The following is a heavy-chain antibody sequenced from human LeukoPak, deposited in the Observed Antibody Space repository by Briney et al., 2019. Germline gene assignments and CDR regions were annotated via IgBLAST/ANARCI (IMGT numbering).Heavy chain of an antibody. CDR2: ITTSSTYV. J-gene: IGHJ3*02. V-gene: IGHV3-21*01. CDR1: GFTFSNYN. CDR3: AILTEGFYDFWSGSASDI. Sequence: PGGSLRLSCAASGFTFSNYNMNWVRQAPGKGLEWVSSITTSSTYVYYADSVKGRFTNSRDNAKNSLYLQMNSLRAEDTAVYFCAILTEGFYDFWSGSASDIWGQGTMVTVSS. D-gene: IGHD3-3*01.